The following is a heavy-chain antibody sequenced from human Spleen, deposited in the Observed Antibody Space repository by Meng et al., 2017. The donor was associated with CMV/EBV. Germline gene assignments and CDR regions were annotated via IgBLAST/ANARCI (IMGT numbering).Heavy chain of an antibody. V-gene: IGHV3-21*01. CDR3: ARETSIAAAGLYYYGMDV. CDR1: GFTFSSYS. J-gene: IGHJ6*02. CDR2: ISSSSSYI. D-gene: IGHD6-13*01. Sequence: GGSLRLSCAASGFTFSSYSMNWVRQAPGKGLEWASSISSSSSYIYYADSVKGRFTISRDNAKNSLYLQMNSLRAEDTAVYYCARETSIAAAGLYYYGMDVWGQGTTVTVSS.